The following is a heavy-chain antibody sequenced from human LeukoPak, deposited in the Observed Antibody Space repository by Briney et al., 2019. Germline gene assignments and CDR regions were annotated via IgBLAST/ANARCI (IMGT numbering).Heavy chain of an antibody. CDR1: GGYISSSL. CDR3: ARLWRPHDYDNWFDH. CDR2: TYDGGRG. V-gene: IGHV4-59*13. Sequence: PSETLSVTCTVSGGYISSSLWTWIRQAPGKGLELIGFTYDGGRGNYKPSLRSRVDISLDTSNNRYSLRLTSVTAADTGVYYCARLWRPHDYDNWFDHWGQGILVTVSS. J-gene: IGHJ5*02. D-gene: IGHD4-17*01.